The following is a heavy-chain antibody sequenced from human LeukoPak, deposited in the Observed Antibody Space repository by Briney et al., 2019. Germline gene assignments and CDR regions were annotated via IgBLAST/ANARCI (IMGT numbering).Heavy chain of an antibody. D-gene: IGHD2-15*01. CDR2: IEPAGSAT. Sequence: GSLRLSCGASGFAFSSYWMTWLRQAPGKGLEFVANIEPAGSATYYADPVKGRFTISRDNTKNLLYLQMNSLTAEDSAVYHCGRFGYVSAVDPWGQGALVTVSS. V-gene: IGHV3-7*01. J-gene: IGHJ5*02. CDR3: GRFGYVSAVDP. CDR1: GFAFSSYW.